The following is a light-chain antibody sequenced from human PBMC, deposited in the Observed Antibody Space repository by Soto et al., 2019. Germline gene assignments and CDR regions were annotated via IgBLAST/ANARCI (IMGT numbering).Light chain of an antibody. V-gene: IGLV2-23*02. CDR2: EVT. J-gene: IGLJ2*01. CDR1: SSDIGRLNL. Sequence: QSALTQPASVSGSPGQSITISCTGTSSDIGRLNLVSWYQQHPGKVPKLIIHEVTKRPSGVSNRFSGSKSGNTASLTISGLQAEDEADYYCCSYAGSSTWSFGGGTKVTVL. CDR3: CSYAGSSTWS.